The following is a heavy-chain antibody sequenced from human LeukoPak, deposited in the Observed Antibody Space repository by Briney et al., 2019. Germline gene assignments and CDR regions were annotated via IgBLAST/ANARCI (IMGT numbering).Heavy chain of an antibody. D-gene: IGHD3-16*02. CDR1: GGSFSGYY. CDR2: INHSGST. V-gene: IGHV4-34*01. J-gene: IGHJ4*02. CDR3: ARAYVWGSYRYSPYYFDY. Sequence: SETLSLTCAVYGGSFSGYYWGWIRQPPGKGLEWIGEINHSGSTNYNPSLKSRVTISVDTSKNQFSLKLSSVTAADTAVYYCARAYVWGSYRYSPYYFDYWGQGTLVTVSS.